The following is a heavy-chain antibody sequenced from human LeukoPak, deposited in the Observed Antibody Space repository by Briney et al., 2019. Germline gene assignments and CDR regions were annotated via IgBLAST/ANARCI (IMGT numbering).Heavy chain of an antibody. CDR3: AKGLERESRLDS. Sequence: GGSLRLSCAASRFTFSIFAMNWVRQAPGKGLEWVSGISNSGGSTYYADSVKGRFTISRDNSKNTLYLQMNSLRAEDTALYYCAKGLERESRLDSWGQGTLVTVSS. D-gene: IGHD1-1*01. CDR1: RFTFSIFA. V-gene: IGHV3-23*01. CDR2: ISNSGGST. J-gene: IGHJ4*02.